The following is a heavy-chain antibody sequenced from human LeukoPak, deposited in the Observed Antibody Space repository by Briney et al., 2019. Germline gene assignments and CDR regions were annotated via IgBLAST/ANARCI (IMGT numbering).Heavy chain of an antibody. CDR2: IYYSGST. Sequence: SETLSLTCTVSGGSISSSSYYWGWIRQPPGKGLEWIGSIYYSGSTYYNPSLKSRVTISVDTSKNQFSLNLSSVTAADTAVYYCARDLLSTAGYFDYWGQGTLVTVSS. CDR3: ARDLLSTAGYFDY. V-gene: IGHV4-39*07. CDR1: GGSISSSSYY. D-gene: IGHD6-19*01. J-gene: IGHJ4*02.